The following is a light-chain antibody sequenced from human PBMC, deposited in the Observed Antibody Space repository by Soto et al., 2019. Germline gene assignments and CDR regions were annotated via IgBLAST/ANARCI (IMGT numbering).Light chain of an antibody. CDR1: QGISSA. Sequence: AIQLTQSPSSLSASVGDRVTITCRASQGISSALAWYQQKPGKAPKLLIYDASSLESGVPSRFSGSGSGTDFTLTISRLEPEDFALYYCQHYAGGSRITFGQGTRLEIK. CDR3: QHYAGGSRIT. CDR2: DAS. V-gene: IGKV1-13*02. J-gene: IGKJ5*01.